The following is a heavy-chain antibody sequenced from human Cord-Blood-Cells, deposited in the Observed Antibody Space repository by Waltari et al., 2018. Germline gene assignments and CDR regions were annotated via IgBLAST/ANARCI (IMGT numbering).Heavy chain of an antibody. Sequence: QVQLVQSGAEVKKPGASVKVSCKASGYTFTSYAINWVRQATGQGLEWMGWMNPNSGNTGYAQKFQGRVTMTRNTSISTAYMELSSLISEDTAVYYCAFAREDCSGGSCDFDYWGQGTLVTVSS. CDR1: GYTFTSYA. J-gene: IGHJ4*02. CDR3: AFAREDCSGGSCDFDY. CDR2: MNPNSGNT. D-gene: IGHD2-15*01. V-gene: IGHV1-8*01.